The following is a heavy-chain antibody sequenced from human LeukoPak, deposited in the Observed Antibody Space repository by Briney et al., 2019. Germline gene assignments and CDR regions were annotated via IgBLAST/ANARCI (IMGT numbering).Heavy chain of an antibody. Sequence: GGSLRLSCAASGFTFSGHWMTWVRQAPGKGLQWAASIRQDGSVKYYVDSVQGRFIISRDNAMNSLYLQMNSLRAEDTAVYYCARWSHDSFGYYWISSWGQGTLVTVSS. J-gene: IGHJ5*02. D-gene: IGHD3-22*01. CDR3: ARWSHDSFGYYWISS. CDR2: IRQDGSVK. CDR1: GFTFSGHW. V-gene: IGHV3-7*01.